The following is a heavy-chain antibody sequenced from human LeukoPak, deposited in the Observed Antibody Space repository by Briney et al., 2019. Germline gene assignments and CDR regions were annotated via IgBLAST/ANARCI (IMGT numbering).Heavy chain of an antibody. CDR1: GGSISSGGYS. CDR2: IYHSGST. V-gene: IGHV4-30-2*01. J-gene: IGHJ4*02. CDR3: ATSFPLATGFDY. Sequence: SETLSLTRAVSGGSISSGGYSWSWIRQPPGKGLEWIGYIYHSGSTYYNPSLKSRVTISVDRSKNQFSLKLSSVTAADTAVYYCATSFPLATGFDYWGQGTLVTVSS.